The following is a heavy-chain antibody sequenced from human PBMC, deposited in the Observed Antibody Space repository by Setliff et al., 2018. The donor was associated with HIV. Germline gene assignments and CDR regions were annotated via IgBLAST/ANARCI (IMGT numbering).Heavy chain of an antibody. Sequence: SETLSLTCTVSGGSISTYYWSWSRQPPGKGLEWIGSIYFTGSSDNNPSLKSRVTLSVDTSKHQFSLKVNTVTPADTAVYYCARAPFNSGYDSHDSSGYYLDAFDIWGPGTMVTVSS. J-gene: IGHJ3*02. CDR1: GGSISTYY. D-gene: IGHD3-22*01. CDR2: IYFTGSS. V-gene: IGHV4-4*08. CDR3: ARAPFNSGYDSHDSSGYYLDAFDI.